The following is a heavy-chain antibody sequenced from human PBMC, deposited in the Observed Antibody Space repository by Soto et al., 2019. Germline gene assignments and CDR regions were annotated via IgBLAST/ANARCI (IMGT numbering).Heavy chain of an antibody. Sequence: EVQLVESGGGLVQPGGSLRLSCAASGFSFRSYWMSWVRQAPGKGLEWVANIKQDGSEKYYVDSVKGRFTISRDNANNSLYLQMNSLRAEDTAVYYCARDEVGYFYLWGRGTLVTVSS. CDR2: IKQDGSEK. CDR3: ARDEVGYFYL. CDR1: GFSFRSYW. J-gene: IGHJ2*01. V-gene: IGHV3-7*01.